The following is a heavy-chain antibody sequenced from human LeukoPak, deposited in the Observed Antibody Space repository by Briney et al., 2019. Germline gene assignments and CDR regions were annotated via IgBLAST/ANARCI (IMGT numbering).Heavy chain of an antibody. D-gene: IGHD3-3*01. J-gene: IGHJ4*02. CDR2: INPNSGVT. Sequence: ASVKVSCKASGYTFTGYYMHWVRQAPGQGLEWMGWINPNSGVTNYAQKFQGRVTMTRDTSISTAYMELSRLRSDDTAVYYCAIYDFWSGYYSAIPLDYWGQGTLVTVS. CDR1: GYTFTGYY. CDR3: AIYDFWSGYYSAIPLDY. V-gene: IGHV1-2*02.